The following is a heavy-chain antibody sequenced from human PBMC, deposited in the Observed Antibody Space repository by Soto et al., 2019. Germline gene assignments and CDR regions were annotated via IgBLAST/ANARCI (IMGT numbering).Heavy chain of an antibody. Sequence: GSLRLSCAASGFTFSSYGMHWVRQAPGKGLEWVAVIWYDGSNKYYADSVKGRFTISRDNSKNTLYLQMNSLRAEDTAVYYCARGGSLRWLAYHFDYWGQRTLVTVSS. J-gene: IGHJ4*02. CDR2: IWYDGSNK. D-gene: IGHD6-19*01. V-gene: IGHV3-33*01. CDR1: GFTFSSYG. CDR3: ARGGSLRWLAYHFDY.